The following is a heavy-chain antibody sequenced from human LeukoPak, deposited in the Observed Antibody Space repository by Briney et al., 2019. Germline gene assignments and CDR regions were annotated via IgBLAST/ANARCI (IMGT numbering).Heavy chain of an antibody. V-gene: IGHV3-15*01. D-gene: IGHD2-2*02. CDR1: GFTFSNGW. J-gene: IGHJ5*02. CDR3: TSNLYCSTSSCYTLDT. CDR2: IKSKSERGTT. Sequence: GGALRLSCAASGFTFSNGWMRWVRQAPGKGLEWVGRIKSKSERGTTDYAAPVKGRVTISRDGSTNTVYLHMNSLKTEDTAVYFCTSNLYCSTSSCYTLDTWGQGTLVAVSP.